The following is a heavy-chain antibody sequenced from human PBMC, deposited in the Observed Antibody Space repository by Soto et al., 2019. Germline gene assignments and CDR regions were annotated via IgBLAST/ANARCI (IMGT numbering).Heavy chain of an antibody. CDR1: GGSFSGYY. CDR3: ATLPHYGDPNAGF. V-gene: IGHV4-34*01. D-gene: IGHD4-17*01. J-gene: IGHJ4*01. CDR2: INHSGST. Sequence: PSETLSLTCAVYGGSFSGYYWSWIRQPPGKGLEWIGEINHSGSTNYNPSLKSRVTISVDTSKNQFSLKLSSMTAADTAVYCCATLPHYGDPNAGFWGHGILVTVSS.